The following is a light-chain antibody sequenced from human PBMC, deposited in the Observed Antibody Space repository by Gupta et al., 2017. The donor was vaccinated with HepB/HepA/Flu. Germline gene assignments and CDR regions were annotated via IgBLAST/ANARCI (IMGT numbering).Light chain of an antibody. CDR1: SSDVGGYNY. J-gene: IGLJ2*01. CDR3: SSYTSSSTGV. CDR2: DVS. V-gene: IGLV2-14*03. Sequence: QSALTQPASVSGSTGQSITISCTATSSDVGGYNYVSCYQQHPGKAPKLMIYDVSNRPSGVSNRFSGSKSGNTASLTISGLQAEDEADYYCSSYTSSSTGVFGGGTKLTVL.